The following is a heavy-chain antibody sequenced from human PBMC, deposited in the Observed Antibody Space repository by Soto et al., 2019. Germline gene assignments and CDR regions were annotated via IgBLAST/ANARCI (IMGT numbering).Heavy chain of an antibody. D-gene: IGHD3-10*01. V-gene: IGHV4-31*03. Sequence: SETLSLTCTVSGGSISSGGYYWSWIRQHPGKGLEWIGYIYYSGSTYYNPSLKSRVTISVDTSKNQFSLKLSSVTAADTAVYYCALEEAMVRGVTTVWGQGTTVTVSS. CDR2: IYYSGST. J-gene: IGHJ6*02. CDR1: GGSISSGGYY. CDR3: ALEEAMVRGVTTV.